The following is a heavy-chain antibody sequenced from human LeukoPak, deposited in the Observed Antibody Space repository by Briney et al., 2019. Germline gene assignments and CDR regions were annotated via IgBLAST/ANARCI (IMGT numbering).Heavy chain of an antibody. CDR3: ARDLAVAGTLGY. D-gene: IGHD6-19*01. CDR2: ISAYNGNT. Sequence: ASVKVSFKASGYTFTIYGISWVRQAPGQGLEWMGWISAYNGNTNYAQKLQGRVTMTTDTSTSTAYMELRSLRSDDTAVYYCARDLAVAGTLGYWGQGTLVTVSS. J-gene: IGHJ4*02. V-gene: IGHV1-18*01. CDR1: GYTFTIYG.